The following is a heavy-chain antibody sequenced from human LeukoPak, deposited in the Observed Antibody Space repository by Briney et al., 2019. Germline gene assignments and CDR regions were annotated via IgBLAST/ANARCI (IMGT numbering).Heavy chain of an antibody. D-gene: IGHD6-13*01. CDR1: GFTFSDYY. CDR2: ISSSSSYT. CDR3: ARARGRSSHHDY. V-gene: IGHV3-11*05. J-gene: IGHJ4*02. Sequence: GGSLRLSCAASGFTFSDYYMSWIRQAPGKGLEWVSYISSSSSYTNYAASVKGRFTISRDNAKNSLYLQMNSLRAEDTAVYYCARARGRSSHHDYWGQGTLVTVSS.